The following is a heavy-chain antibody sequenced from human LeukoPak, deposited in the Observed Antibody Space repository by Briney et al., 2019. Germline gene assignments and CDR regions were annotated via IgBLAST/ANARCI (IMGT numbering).Heavy chain of an antibody. CDR1: GGSLSGYY. CDR3: AXXXXXXSSTSCYKGAPFDY. V-gene: IGHV4-34*01. J-gene: IGHJ4*02. Sequence: SETLSLTCAVYGGSLSGYYWSWIRQPPGKGLEWIGEINHSGSTNYNPSLKSRVTISVDTSKNQFSLKLSSVTAADTAVYYCAXXXXXXSSTSCYKGAPFDYWGQGTLVTVSS. CDR2: INHSGST. D-gene: IGHD2-2*02.